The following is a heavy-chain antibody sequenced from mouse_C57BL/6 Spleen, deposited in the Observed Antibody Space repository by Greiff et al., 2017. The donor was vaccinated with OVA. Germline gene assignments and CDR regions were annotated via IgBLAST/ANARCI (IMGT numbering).Heavy chain of an antibody. Sequence: QVQLQQPGAELVMPGASVKLSCKASGYTFTSYWMHWVKQRPGQGLEWIGEIDPSDSYTNYNEKFKGKSTLTVDKSSSTAYMQLSSLTSEDSAVYYGARSGYDGYYSWFAYWGQGTLVTVSA. J-gene: IGHJ3*01. D-gene: IGHD2-3*01. CDR1: GYTFTSYW. CDR3: ARSGYDGYYSWFAY. CDR2: IDPSDSYT. V-gene: IGHV1-69*01.